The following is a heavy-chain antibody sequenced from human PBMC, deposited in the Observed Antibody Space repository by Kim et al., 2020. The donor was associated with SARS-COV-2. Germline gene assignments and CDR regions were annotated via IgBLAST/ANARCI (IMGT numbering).Heavy chain of an antibody. CDR2: INSDGSST. D-gene: IGHD2-2*01. CDR1: GFTFSSYW. CDR3: AREEGIVVVPAAASGMDV. J-gene: IGHJ6*02. V-gene: IGHV3-74*01. Sequence: GGSLRLSCAASGFTFSSYWMHWVRQAPGKGLVWVSRINSDGSSTSYADSVKGRFTISRDNAKNTLYLQMNSLRAEDTAVYYCAREEGIVVVPAAASGMDVWGQGTTVPVSS.